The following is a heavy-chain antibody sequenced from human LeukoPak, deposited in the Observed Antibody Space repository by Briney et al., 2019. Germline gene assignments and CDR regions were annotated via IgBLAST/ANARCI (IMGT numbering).Heavy chain of an antibody. CDR3: ARDGGYSSSWPDYFDY. J-gene: IGHJ4*02. CDR2: MYYRETT. CDR1: GRSISISSYY. V-gene: IGHV4-39*07. D-gene: IGHD6-13*01. Sequence: SDTQSLICTVSGRSISISSYYWAWIRQPPGKGLEWYGSMYYRETTHTHPSVKSRVTRSVDTSKNQFSLKLSSVTAADTAVYYCARDGGYSSSWPDYFDYWGQGTLVTVSS.